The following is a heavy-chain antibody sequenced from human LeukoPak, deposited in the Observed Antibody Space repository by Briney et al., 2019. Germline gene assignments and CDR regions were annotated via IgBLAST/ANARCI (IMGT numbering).Heavy chain of an antibody. D-gene: IGHD2-2*01. CDR1: GGTFSSYA. J-gene: IGHJ5*02. CDR2: IIPIFGTA. V-gene: IGHV1-69*06. Sequence: ASVKVSCKASGGTFSSYAISWVRQAPGQGLEWMGGIIPIFGTANYAQKFQGRVTITADKSTSTAYMELSSLRSEDTAVYYCARGYCSSTSCYRGFDPWGQGTLVTVSS. CDR3: ARGYCSSTSCYRGFDP.